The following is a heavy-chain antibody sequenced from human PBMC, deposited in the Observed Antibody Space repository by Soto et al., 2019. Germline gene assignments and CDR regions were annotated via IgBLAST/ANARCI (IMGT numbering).Heavy chain of an antibody. CDR2: IIPIFPTA. J-gene: IGHJ6*02. V-gene: IGHV1-69*06. D-gene: IGHD3-3*01. CDR3: ARVRSQVGVVIYHYYHSGMNV. Sequence: QVQLVQSGAEVTKPGSSVKVSCKTSGGTFSSYAICWVRQAPGQGLEWMGGIIPIFPTANYAQKFQGRVTITADKSTSTVYMELSGLRSDDTAVYSCARVRSQVGVVIYHYYHSGMNVWGQGTTVTVSS. CDR1: GGTFSSYA.